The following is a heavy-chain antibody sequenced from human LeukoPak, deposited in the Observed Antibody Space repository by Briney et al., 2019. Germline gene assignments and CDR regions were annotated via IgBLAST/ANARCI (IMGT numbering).Heavy chain of an antibody. CDR1: GGTFSSYA. J-gene: IGHJ4*02. Sequence: GSSVKVSCKASGGTFSSYAISWVRQAPGQGLEWMGRIIPILGIANYAQKFQGRVTITADKSTSTAYMELSSLRSEDTAVYYCARGDGVGAPVGYWGQGTLVTVSS. CDR2: IIPILGIA. CDR3: ARGDGVGAPVGY. D-gene: IGHD1-26*01. V-gene: IGHV1-69*04.